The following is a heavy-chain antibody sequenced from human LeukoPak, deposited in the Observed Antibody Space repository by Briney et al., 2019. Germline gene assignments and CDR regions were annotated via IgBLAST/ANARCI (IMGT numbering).Heavy chain of an antibody. J-gene: IGHJ4*02. CDR1: GFTFSSYW. V-gene: IGHV3-7*01. Sequence: GGSLRLSCAASGFTFSSYWMSLVRQTPEKGLEWVANIKQDGSEKYYVDSVKGRFTNSRDNAKNSMFLQMNSLRAEDTAVYYCVRDGGSGWHFDHWGQGTRVTVSS. D-gene: IGHD6-19*01. CDR3: VRDGGSGWHFDH. CDR2: IKQDGSEK.